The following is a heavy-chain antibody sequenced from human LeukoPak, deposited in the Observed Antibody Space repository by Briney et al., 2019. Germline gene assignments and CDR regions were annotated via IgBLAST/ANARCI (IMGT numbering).Heavy chain of an antibody. J-gene: IGHJ3*02. D-gene: IGHD3-3*01. V-gene: IGHV1-24*01. Sequence: ASVKVSCKVSGYTLTELSMHWVRQAPGKGLEWMGGFDPEDGETIYAQKFQGRVTMTTDTSTSTAYMELRSLRSDDTAVYYCARGFLEWPDAFDIWGQGTMVTVSS. CDR2: FDPEDGET. CDR1: GYTLTELS. CDR3: ARGFLEWPDAFDI.